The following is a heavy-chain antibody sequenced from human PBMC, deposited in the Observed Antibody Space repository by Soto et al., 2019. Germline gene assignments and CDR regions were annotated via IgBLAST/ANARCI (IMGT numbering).Heavy chain of an antibody. CDR2: MNPNSGNT. J-gene: IGHJ6*02. V-gene: IGHV1-8*01. CDR1: GYTFTSYD. CDR3: ARGRGYSSGWWDYYYYYGMDV. D-gene: IGHD6-19*01. Sequence: QVQLVQSGAEVKKPGASVKVSCKASGYTFTSYDINWVRQATGQGLEWMGWMNPNSGNTGYAQKFQGRVTMTRNTSISTAYMELSSLRSEDTAVYYCARGRGYSSGWWDYYYYYGMDVWGQGTTVTVSS.